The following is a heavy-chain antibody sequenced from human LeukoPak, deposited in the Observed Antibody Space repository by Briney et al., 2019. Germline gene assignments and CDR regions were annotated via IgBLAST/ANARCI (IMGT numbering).Heavy chain of an antibody. J-gene: IGHJ6*02. CDR1: GFTFSSYW. V-gene: IGHV3-7*03. Sequence: GWSLRLSRAASGFTFSSYWMSWVRQAPGKGLEWVANIKQDGSEKYYVDSVKGRFTISRDNAKNSLYLQMSNLRAEDTAVYFCARGGGLDVWGQGATVTVSS. CDR3: ARGGGLDV. CDR2: IKQDGSEK. D-gene: IGHD3-16*01.